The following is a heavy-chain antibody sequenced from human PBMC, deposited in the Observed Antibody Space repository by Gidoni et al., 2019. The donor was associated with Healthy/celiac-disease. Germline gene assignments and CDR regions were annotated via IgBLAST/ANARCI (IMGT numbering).Heavy chain of an antibody. J-gene: IGHJ3*02. V-gene: IGHV3-23*01. CDR1: GLTVSSYA. D-gene: IGHD6-19*01. CDR2: ISGSGGST. Sequence: EVQQLESGGGLVQPGGSLRLSWAASGLTVSSYAMSWVRQAPGKGLEWVSAISGSGGSTYYADSVKGRFTISRDNSKNTLYLQMNSLRAEDTAVYYCAKTLWLVLGAFDIWGQGTMVTVSS. CDR3: AKTLWLVLGAFDI.